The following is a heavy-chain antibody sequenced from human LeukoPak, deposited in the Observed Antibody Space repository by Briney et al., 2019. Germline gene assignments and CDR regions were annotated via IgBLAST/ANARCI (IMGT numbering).Heavy chain of an antibody. Sequence: PGGSLRLSCAASGFTFSNYWMHWVRQAPGKGLVWVSRINSDGINTSYADSVKGRFTISRDNAKNSLYLQMNSLRAEDTAVYYCARGGGYFDYWGQGTLVTVSS. CDR2: INSDGINT. V-gene: IGHV3-74*01. CDR3: ARGGGYFDY. J-gene: IGHJ4*02. CDR1: GFTFSNYW. D-gene: IGHD1-26*01.